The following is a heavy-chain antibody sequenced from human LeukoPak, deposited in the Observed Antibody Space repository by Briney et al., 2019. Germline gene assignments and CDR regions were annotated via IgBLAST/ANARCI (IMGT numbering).Heavy chain of an antibody. D-gene: IGHD1-26*01. Sequence: PGESLRLSCVVSGFSFSKSYMTWIRQTPGKGLESLAYISGSGSDIYYADSVKGRFTISRDNAKNSLYLQMNSLRPEDTALYYCATYSGAHHKTFDDWGQGTLVTVSS. CDR3: ATYSGAHHKTFDD. V-gene: IGHV3-11*01. J-gene: IGHJ4*02. CDR2: ISGSGSDI. CDR1: GFSFSKSY.